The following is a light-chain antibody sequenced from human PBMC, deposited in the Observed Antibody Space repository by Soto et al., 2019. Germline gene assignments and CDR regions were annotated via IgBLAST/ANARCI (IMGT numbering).Light chain of an antibody. CDR3: QKYNSAPWT. J-gene: IGKJ1*01. V-gene: IGKV1-27*01. CDR2: AAS. CDR1: QGISNF. Sequence: DIQMTQSPSSLSASVGDRVTITCRASQGISNFLAWHQQKPGKVPKLLIYAASTLQSGVPSRFSGSGSGTDFTLTITSQQPEDVATYYCQKYNSAPWTFGQGTKVEIK.